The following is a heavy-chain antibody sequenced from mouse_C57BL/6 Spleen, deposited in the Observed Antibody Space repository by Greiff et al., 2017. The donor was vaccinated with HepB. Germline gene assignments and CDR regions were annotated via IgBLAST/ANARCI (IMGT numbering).Heavy chain of an antibody. CDR1: GFTFSNYW. CDR2: IRLKSDNYAT. Sequence: EVHLVESGGGLVQPGGSMKLSCVASGFTFSNYWMNWVRQSPEKGLEWVAQIRLKSDNYATHYAESVKGRFTISRDDSKSSVYLQMNNLRAEDTGIYYCTGDGNYGLAWFAYWGQGTLVTVSA. CDR3: TGDGNYGLAWFAY. J-gene: IGHJ3*01. V-gene: IGHV6-3*01. D-gene: IGHD2-1*01.